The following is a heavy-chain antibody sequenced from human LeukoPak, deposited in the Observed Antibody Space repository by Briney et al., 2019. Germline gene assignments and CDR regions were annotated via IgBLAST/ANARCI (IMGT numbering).Heavy chain of an antibody. CDR2: IYPGDSDT. CDR1: GYSFTNYW. J-gene: IGHJ4*02. Sequence: GESLKISCQGSGYSFTNYWIGWVRQMPGKGLEWMGIIYPGDSDTRYSPPFQGQVTISADKSISTAYLQWSSLKASDSAMYYCARSWVAGYGTVLDYWGQGTLVTVSS. CDR3: ARSWVAGYGTVLDY. V-gene: IGHV5-51*01. D-gene: IGHD6-19*01.